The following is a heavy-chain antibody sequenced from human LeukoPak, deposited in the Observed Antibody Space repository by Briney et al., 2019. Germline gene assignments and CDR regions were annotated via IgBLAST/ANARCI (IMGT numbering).Heavy chain of an antibody. V-gene: IGHV1-18*04. D-gene: IGHD4-23*01. Sequence: GASVKVSCKASGYTFTGYYMHWVRQAPGQGLEWMGWISAYNGNTNYAQKLQSRVTMTTDTSTSTAYMELRSLRSDDTAVYYCAKHYGGNSGNGVFDYWGQGTLVTVSS. J-gene: IGHJ4*02. CDR2: ISAYNGNT. CDR3: AKHYGGNSGNGVFDY. CDR1: GYTFTGYY.